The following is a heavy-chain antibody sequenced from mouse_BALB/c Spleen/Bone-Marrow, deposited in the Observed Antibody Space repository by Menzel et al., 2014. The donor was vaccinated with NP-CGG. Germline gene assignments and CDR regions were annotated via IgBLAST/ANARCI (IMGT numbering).Heavy chain of an antibody. CDR3: AREGDSAFAY. D-gene: IGHD2-13*01. J-gene: IGHJ3*01. V-gene: IGHV3-2*02. CDR2: INYSGFT. CDR1: GCSITSDYA. Sequence: VQLKESGPGLVKPSQSLSLTCTVTGCSITSDYAWNWIRQFPGDKLEWMGYINYSGFTTNNPSLKSRISITRDTSKNQFFLQLNSVTTEDTATYYCAREGDSAFAYWGQGTLVTVSA.